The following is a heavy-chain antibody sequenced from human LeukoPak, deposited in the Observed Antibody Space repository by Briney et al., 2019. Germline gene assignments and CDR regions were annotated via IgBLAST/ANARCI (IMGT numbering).Heavy chain of an antibody. J-gene: IGHJ4*02. CDR1: GGTFSSYT. CDR3: ARAGVAAAGTLDY. D-gene: IGHD6-13*01. V-gene: IGHV1-69*13. Sequence: SVKVSCKASGGTFSSYTISWVRQAPGQGLQWMGGIIPIFGTTNYAQKFQGRVTITADESTSTAYMELSSLRSEDTAAYYCARAGVAAAGTLDYWGQGTLVTVSS. CDR2: IIPIFGTT.